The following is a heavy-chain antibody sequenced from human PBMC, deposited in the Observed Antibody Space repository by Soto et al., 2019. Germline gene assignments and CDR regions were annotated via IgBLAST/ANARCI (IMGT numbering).Heavy chain of an antibody. J-gene: IGHJ5*02. CDR3: AGDGPFDP. V-gene: IGHV4-59*01. CDR2: IHSSGTS. Sequence: QVRLRESGPQVVKPSATLSLNCNVSGGAFRSYFWSWIRQSPGKGLEWIGNIHSSGTSNYNPSFKSRVSMSIDPSKNQCSVRLTSVTTADTAVYYCAGDGPFDPWGQGILVTVSS. CDR1: GGAFRSYF.